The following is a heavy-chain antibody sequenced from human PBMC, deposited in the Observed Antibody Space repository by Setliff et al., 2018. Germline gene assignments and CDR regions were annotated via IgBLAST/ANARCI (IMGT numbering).Heavy chain of an antibody. Sequence: PGGSLRLSCGASGFTYNNCWVSWVRQAPGKGLEWLASINPDGSEKYCVDSVKGRFTISRDNAKESLYLQMNSLRAEDTAVYYCGRGGWFANWGQGTLVTVSS. CDR3: GRGGWFAN. CDR2: INPDGSEK. J-gene: IGHJ5*02. CDR1: GFTYNNCW. V-gene: IGHV3-7*01.